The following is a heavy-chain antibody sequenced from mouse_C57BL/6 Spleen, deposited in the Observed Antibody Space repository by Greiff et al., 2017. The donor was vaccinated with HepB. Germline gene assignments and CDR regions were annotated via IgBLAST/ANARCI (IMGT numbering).Heavy chain of an antibody. CDR1: GYTFTDYY. CDR2: INPYNGGT. D-gene: IGHD1-1*01. Sequence: EVQLQESGPVLVKPGASVKMSCKASGYTFTDYYMNWVKQSPGKSLEWIGVINPYNGGTSYNQKFKGKATLTVDKSSSTAYMELNSLTSEDSALYYCARHYGSSYPFDYWGQGTTLTVSS. CDR3: ARHYGSSYPFDY. V-gene: IGHV1-19*01. J-gene: IGHJ2*01.